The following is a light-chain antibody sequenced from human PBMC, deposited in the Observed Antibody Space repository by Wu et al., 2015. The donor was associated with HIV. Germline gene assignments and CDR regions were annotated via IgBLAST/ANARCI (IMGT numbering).Light chain of an antibody. Sequence: EIVMTQSPATLSVSPGERVTLSCRASQSVGTNLAWYQQKPGQSPRLLIYAASTRPTDIPAKFSGSGSGTEFSLTISSLQSEDFAVYYCQQRSNWPWTFGQGTKVEIK. CDR3: QQRSNWPWT. J-gene: IGKJ1*01. CDR1: QSVGTN. V-gene: IGKV3-15*01. CDR2: AAS.